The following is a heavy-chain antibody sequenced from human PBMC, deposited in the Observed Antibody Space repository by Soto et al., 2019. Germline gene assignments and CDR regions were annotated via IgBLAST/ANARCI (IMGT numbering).Heavy chain of an antibody. D-gene: IGHD1-7*01. CDR2: ISWDSGGL. Sequence: LQAVESGGGLVQPGGSLRLSCEASGLSFDLYAMHWVRQVPGGGLQWGAGISWDSGGLDYEASVRGRFTVARDNANATLYLQMTSLRVGDTGLYYCSRTINCNYHPFDLWGQGTMVTVSS. V-gene: IGHV3-9*01. CDR3: SRTINCNYHPFDL. J-gene: IGHJ3*01. CDR1: GLSFDLYA.